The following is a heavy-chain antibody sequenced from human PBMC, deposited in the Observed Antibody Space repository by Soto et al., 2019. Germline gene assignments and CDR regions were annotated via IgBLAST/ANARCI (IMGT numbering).Heavy chain of an antibody. CDR3: ANRRHYYDSSGYYGSSKDAFDI. Sequence: QITLKESGPTLVKPTQTLTLTCTFSGFSLSTSGVGVGWIRQPPGKALEWLALIYWDDDKRYSPSLKSRLTIPKDTSKNQVVLTMTNMDPVDTATYYCANRRHYYDSSGYYGSSKDAFDIWGQGTMVTVSS. D-gene: IGHD3-22*01. J-gene: IGHJ3*02. V-gene: IGHV2-5*02. CDR1: GFSLSTSGVG. CDR2: IYWDDDK.